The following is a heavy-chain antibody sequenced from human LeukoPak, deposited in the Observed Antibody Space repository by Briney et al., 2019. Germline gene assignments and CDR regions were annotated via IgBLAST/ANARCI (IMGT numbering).Heavy chain of an antibody. CDR1: GFTFSSYA. V-gene: IGHV3-30-3*01. Sequence: PGGSLRLSCAASGFTFSSYAMHWVRQAPGKGLEWVAVISYDGSNKYYADSVKGRFTISRDNSKNTLYLQMNSLRAEDTTVYYCARGTPRISYSKTNWFDPWGQGTLVTVSS. CDR2: ISYDGSNK. J-gene: IGHJ5*02. D-gene: IGHD6-13*01. CDR3: ARGTPRISYSKTNWFDP.